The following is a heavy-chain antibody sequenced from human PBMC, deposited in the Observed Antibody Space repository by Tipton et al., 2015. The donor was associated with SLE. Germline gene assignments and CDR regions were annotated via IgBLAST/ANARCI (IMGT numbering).Heavy chain of an antibody. V-gene: IGHV4-39*07. CDR3: ARLTPPDARSYSSSWYGGDY. CDR1: GGSISSSGYY. CDR2: INHSGST. D-gene: IGHD6-13*01. J-gene: IGHJ4*02. Sequence: TLSLTCTVSGGSISSSGYYWSWIRQPPGKGLEWIGEINHSGSTNYNPSLKSRVTISVDTSKNQFSLKLSSVTAADTAVYYCARLTPPDARSYSSSWYGGDYWGQGTLVTVSS.